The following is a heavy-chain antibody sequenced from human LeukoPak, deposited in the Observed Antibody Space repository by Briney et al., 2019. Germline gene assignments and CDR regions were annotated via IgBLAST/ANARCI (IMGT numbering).Heavy chain of an antibody. J-gene: IGHJ4*02. Sequence: SVKVSCKASGGTLSSYALNWVRQAPGQGLEWIGRIIPIFAIVNYAQNFQGRVTITADKSTNTAYMELSSLRFEDTAFYYCARADSSGYSLDENFDYWGQGALVTVSS. V-gene: IGHV1-69*04. CDR2: IIPIFAIV. CDR1: GGTLSSYA. CDR3: ARADSSGYSLDENFDY. D-gene: IGHD3-22*01.